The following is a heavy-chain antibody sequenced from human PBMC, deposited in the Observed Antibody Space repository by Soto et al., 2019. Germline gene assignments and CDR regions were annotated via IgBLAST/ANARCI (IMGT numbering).Heavy chain of an antibody. CDR3: SNSRFPAPGNLLAF. D-gene: IGHD1-26*01. CDR1: GFIFTNYA. V-gene: IGHV3-23*01. J-gene: IGHJ4*02. CDR2: VSGSSTNT. Sequence: GGSLRLSCAASGFIFTNYAMGWLRQAPGKGLEWVSTVSGSSTNTYYTESVKGRFTVSRDNSKNTLYLQMNSLRAEDTALYYCSNSRFPAPGNLLAFRARGTLVTVSS.